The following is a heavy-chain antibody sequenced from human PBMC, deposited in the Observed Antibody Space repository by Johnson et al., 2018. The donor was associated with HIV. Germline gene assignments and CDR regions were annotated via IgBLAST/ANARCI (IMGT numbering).Heavy chain of an antibody. D-gene: IGHD1-26*01. V-gene: IGHV3-13*01. J-gene: IGHJ3*02. CDR2: IGTAGDT. Sequence: QLVESGGGLVQPGGSLRLSCAASGFTFSSYDMHWVRQATGKGLEWVSAIGTAGDTYYPGSVKGRFTISRDNTKDTLSLQMSSLRVEDTGVYYCARASQWELDFDAFDIWGQGTMVTVSS. CDR3: ARASQWELDFDAFDI. CDR1: GFTFSSYD.